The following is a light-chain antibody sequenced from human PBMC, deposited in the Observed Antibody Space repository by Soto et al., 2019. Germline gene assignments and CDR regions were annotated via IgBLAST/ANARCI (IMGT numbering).Light chain of an antibody. CDR2: DVS. Sequence: QSALTQPASVSGSPGQSITISCTGTSSDVGGYNYVSWYQQHPGKAPKLMIYDVSNRPSGVSNRFSGSKSGNTASLTISGLQAEDEADYYCSSYKSSSTLAVFGGGTKLTVL. CDR3: SSYKSSSTLAV. V-gene: IGLV2-14*01. CDR1: SSDVGGYNY. J-gene: IGLJ2*01.